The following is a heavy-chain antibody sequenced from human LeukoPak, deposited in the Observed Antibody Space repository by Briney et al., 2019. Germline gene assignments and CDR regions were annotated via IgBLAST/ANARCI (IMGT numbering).Heavy chain of an antibody. D-gene: IGHD2-2*01. J-gene: IGHJ6*03. V-gene: IGHV4-4*07. CDR1: GGSISSYY. CDR3: ARAREPRETRIVVVPAARDYYYYYMDV. CDR2: IYTSGST. Sequence: SETLSLTCTVSGGSISSYYWSWIRQPAGKGLEWIGRIYTSGSTNYNPSLKSRVTMSVDTSKNQFSLKLSSVTAADTAVYYCARAREPRETRIVVVPAARDYYYYYMDVWGKGTTVTVSS.